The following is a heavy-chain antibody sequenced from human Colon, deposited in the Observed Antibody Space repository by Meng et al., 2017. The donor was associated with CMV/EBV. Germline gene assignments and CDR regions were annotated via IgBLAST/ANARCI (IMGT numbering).Heavy chain of an antibody. D-gene: IGHD2-15*01. CDR1: GFIFSGYW. V-gene: IGHV3-74*01. CDR3: AKGIVVVDGETRTDP. CDR2: INSDGSST. Sequence: GESLKISCAASGFIFSGYWMHWARQAPGKGLVWVSRINSDGSSTTYADSVKGRFTISRDNSKNTLYLQMNSLRVEDTAVYYCAKGIVVVDGETRTDPWGQGTLVTVSS. J-gene: IGHJ5*02.